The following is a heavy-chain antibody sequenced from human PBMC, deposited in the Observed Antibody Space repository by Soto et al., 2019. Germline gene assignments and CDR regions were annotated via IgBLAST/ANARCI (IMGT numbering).Heavy chain of an antibody. CDR1: RLTFSDYY. CDR3: ARDPEPQYYFDS. Sequence: QPQLVESGGGLVKPGGSLGLSCAASRLTFSDYYMGGIRQAPGKGLEWISYISGSGGTTYYADSVKGRFTISRDNAKNSLYLHMNSLRVEDTAIYYCARDPEPQYYFDSWGQGTLVTVSS. V-gene: IGHV3-11*01. CDR2: ISGSGGTT. J-gene: IGHJ4*02.